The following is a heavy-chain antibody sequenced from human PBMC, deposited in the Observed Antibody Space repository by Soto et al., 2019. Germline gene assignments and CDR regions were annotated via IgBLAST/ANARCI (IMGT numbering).Heavy chain of an antibody. CDR2: INHSGST. Sequence: QVQLQQWGAGLLKPSETLSLTCAVYGGSFSGYYWSWIRQPPGKGLEWTGEINHSGSTNYNPSLKGGVAVAVDTSRTQFSLKVRSVTAAYTAVYYCAREGLHTIVVVVADTRRGFEPWGQGTLVPVSS. D-gene: IGHD2-15*01. CDR3: AREGLHTIVVVVADTRRGFEP. J-gene: IGHJ5*02. CDR1: GGSFSGYY. V-gene: IGHV4-34*01.